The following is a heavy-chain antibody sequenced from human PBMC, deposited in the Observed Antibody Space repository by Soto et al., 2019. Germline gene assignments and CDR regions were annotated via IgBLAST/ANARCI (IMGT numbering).Heavy chain of an antibody. CDR1: GGSINRGGFY. V-gene: IGHV4-31*02. D-gene: IGHD3-22*01. J-gene: IGHJ4*02. CDR3: AGAAYYYDDTDYYVDS. Sequence: QVQLQESGPRLVKPSQTLSLTCSVSGGSINRGGFYWRWIRQVPGKGLEWIGDVYYSGSIYYSPSLKRRLTISADTPRNHLSLNLTSVTAADTAVYYCAGAAYYYDDTDYYVDSWGQGILVTVSS. CDR2: VYYSGSI.